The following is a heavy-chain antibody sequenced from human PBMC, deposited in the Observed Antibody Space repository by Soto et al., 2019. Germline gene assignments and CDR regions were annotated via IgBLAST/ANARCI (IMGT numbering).Heavy chain of an antibody. CDR3: ARVSKPVSPKDGKSAYFYAMDV. D-gene: IGHD2-15*01. CDR2: VYSTGTT. V-gene: IGHV4-61*08. Sequence: PSETLSLTCAVSGDSVSSSDFYWTWIRQPPGKPLEWVGYVYSTGTTNYSPSLKSRVDMSVDTSENQFSLKVRSVTAADAAGYFCARVSKPVSPKDGKSAYFYAMDVWGPGTTVTVSS. J-gene: IGHJ6*02. CDR1: GDSVSSSDFY.